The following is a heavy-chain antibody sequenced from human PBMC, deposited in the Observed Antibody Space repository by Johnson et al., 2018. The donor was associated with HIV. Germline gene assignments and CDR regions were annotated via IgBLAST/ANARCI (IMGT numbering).Heavy chain of an antibody. CDR3: AKDLNYGSGPVDI. J-gene: IGHJ3*02. CDR1: EFIFSSYS. D-gene: IGHD3-10*01. V-gene: IGHV3-30*02. Sequence: QVQLVESGGGVVQPGGSLRLSCAASEFIFSSYSMHWVRQAPGKGLEWVAFIRYDGSNKNYADSVKGRFTISRDNSKNTLYLQMNSLRAEDTAVYYCAKDLNYGSGPVDIWGQGTMVTVSS. CDR2: IRYDGSNK.